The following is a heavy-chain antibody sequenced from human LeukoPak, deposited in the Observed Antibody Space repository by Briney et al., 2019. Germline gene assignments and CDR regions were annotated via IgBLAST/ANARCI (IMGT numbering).Heavy chain of an antibody. CDR1: GFTFSSYA. V-gene: IGHV3-23*01. D-gene: IGHD2-2*01. J-gene: IGHJ6*03. CDR3: ARDYIVVVPAVYYYMDV. CDR2: ISGSGGST. Sequence: PGGSLRLSCAASGFTFSSYALSWVRQAPGKGLEWVSAISGSGGSTYYADSVKGRFTISRDNSKNTLYLQMNSLRAEDTAVYYCARDYIVVVPAVYYYMDVWGKGTTVTVSS.